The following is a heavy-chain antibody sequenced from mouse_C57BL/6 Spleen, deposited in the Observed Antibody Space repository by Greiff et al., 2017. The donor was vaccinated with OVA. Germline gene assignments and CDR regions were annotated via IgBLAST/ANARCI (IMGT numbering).Heavy chain of an antibody. Sequence: QVQLQQSGAELVKPGASVKMSCKASGYTFTSYWITWVKQRPGQGLEWIGDIYPGSGSTNYNEKFKSKATLTVDTSSSTAYMQLSSLTSEDSAVYYCARRGLYDYDWFAYWGQGTLVTVSA. CDR1: GYTFTSYW. J-gene: IGHJ3*01. V-gene: IGHV1-55*01. D-gene: IGHD2-4*01. CDR3: ARRGLYDYDWFAY. CDR2: IYPGSGST.